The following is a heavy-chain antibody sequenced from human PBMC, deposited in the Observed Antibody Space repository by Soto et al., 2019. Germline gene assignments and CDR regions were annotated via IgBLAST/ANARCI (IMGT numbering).Heavy chain of an antibody. CDR3: ARSGAYCTSITCLFDSF. V-gene: IGHV1-18*01. CDR2: ISAYNGDT. D-gene: IGHD2-8*01. Sequence: QAQLVQSGGEVKKPGASVKVSCRASGYAFTSYGYAWVRQAPGQGLEWMGWISAYNGDTNHAQNFQDRVTLTTDTSTTTVHMELRNLGSDDTAVYYCARSGAYCTSITCLFDSFWGLGTLVTVSS. CDR1: GYAFTSYG. J-gene: IGHJ4*02.